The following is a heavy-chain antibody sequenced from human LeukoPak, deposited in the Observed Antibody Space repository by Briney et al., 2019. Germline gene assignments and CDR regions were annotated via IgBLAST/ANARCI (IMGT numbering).Heavy chain of an antibody. CDR2: INTNTGNP. Sequence: ASVKVSCKASGYTFTSYAMNWVRQAPGQGLEWMGWINTNTGNPTYAQGFTGRFVFSLDTSVSTAYLQISSLKAEDTAVYYCARVSSSSWYGHLGFDPWGQGTLVTVSS. V-gene: IGHV7-4-1*02. J-gene: IGHJ5*02. CDR1: GYTFTSYA. D-gene: IGHD6-13*01. CDR3: ARVSSSSWYGHLGFDP.